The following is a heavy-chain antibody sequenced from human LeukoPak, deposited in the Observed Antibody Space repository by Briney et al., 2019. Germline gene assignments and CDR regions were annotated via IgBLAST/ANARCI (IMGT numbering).Heavy chain of an antibody. D-gene: IGHD2-2*01. CDR1: GFTFSDYY. J-gene: IGHJ6*03. CDR2: ISSSGSTI. CDR3: ARVPAAMYYYYYMDV. V-gene: IGHV3-11*01. Sequence: PGGSLRLSCAASGFTFSDYYMSWIRLAPGKGLEWVSYISSSGSTIYYADSVKGRFTISRDNAKNSLYLQMNSLRAEDTAVYYCARVPAAMYYYYYMDVWGKGTTVTVSS.